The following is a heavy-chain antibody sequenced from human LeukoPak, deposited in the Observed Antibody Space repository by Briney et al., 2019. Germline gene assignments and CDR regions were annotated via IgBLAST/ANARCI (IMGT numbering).Heavy chain of an antibody. CDR3: ARASGRYSDAFDI. V-gene: IGHV1-2*02. Sequence: ASVKVSCKASGYTFTGYYMHWVRQAPGQGLEWMGWINPNSGGTNYAQNFQGRVTMTRDTFISTAYMELSRLRSDDTALYYCARASGRYSDAFDIWGQGTTVTVSS. CDR2: INPNSGGT. J-gene: IGHJ3*02. D-gene: IGHD1-26*01. CDR1: GYTFTGYY.